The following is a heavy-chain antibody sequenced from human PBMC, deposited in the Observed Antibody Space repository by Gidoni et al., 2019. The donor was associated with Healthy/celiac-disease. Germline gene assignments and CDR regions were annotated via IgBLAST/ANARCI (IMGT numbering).Heavy chain of an antibody. CDR1: GFTFNRYG. J-gene: IGHJ4*02. Sequence: QVQLVECGGGVVQPGRSLRLSCAESGFTFNRYGMHWVRQAPGKGLEWVACIWYDGSNEYYADSVKGRFTISRDNFKNTLYLQMSSLRAEDTAVYYCARDIGTNSLDYWGQGTLVTVSS. V-gene: IGHV3-33*01. D-gene: IGHD1-7*01. CDR3: ARDIGTNSLDY. CDR2: IWYDGSNE.